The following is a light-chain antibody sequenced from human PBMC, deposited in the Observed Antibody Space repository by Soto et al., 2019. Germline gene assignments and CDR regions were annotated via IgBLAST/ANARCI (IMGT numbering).Light chain of an antibody. Sequence: EIVMTQSPATLSVSPGEIATLSCRASQNVGNNLVWYQQKPGQAPRLLIYGAATRAAGITDRFSGSGSGTEFTLTISGLQSDDFAVYYCQQFNNWPPWTFGQGTKVEIK. CDR3: QQFNNWPPWT. CDR1: QNVGNN. J-gene: IGKJ1*01. CDR2: GAA. V-gene: IGKV3-15*01.